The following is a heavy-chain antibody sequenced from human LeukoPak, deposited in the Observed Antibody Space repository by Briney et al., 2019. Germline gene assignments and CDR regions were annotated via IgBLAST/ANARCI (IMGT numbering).Heavy chain of an antibody. D-gene: IGHD1-26*01. CDR2: ISGDGNIK. CDR1: GFTISAYE. Sequence: GGSLRLSCAASGFTISAYEMHWVRQAPGKGLEWVTVISGDGNIKLYSDSVKGRFTISRDTSKSTVYLQMNSLRAEDTAVYYCAKDLLLGAPDYFDYWGQGTLVTVSS. J-gene: IGHJ4*02. V-gene: IGHV3-30-3*01. CDR3: AKDLLLGAPDYFDY.